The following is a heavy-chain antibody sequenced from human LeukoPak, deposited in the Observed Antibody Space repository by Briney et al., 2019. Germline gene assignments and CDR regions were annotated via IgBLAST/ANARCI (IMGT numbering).Heavy chain of an antibody. Sequence: GGSLRLSCAASGFTFSSYAMSWVRQAPGEGLEWVSAISGSGGSTYYADSVKGRFTISRDNSKNTLYLQMNSLRAQDPAVYYCAKDRYSSSWYEGGPDGYWGQGTPVTVSS. CDR2: ISGSGGST. D-gene: IGHD6-13*01. V-gene: IGHV3-23*01. CDR3: AKDRYSSSWYEGGPDGY. J-gene: IGHJ4*02. CDR1: GFTFSSYA.